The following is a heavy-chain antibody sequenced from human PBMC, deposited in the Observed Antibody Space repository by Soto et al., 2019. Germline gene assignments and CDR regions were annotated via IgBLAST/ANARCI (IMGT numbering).Heavy chain of an antibody. J-gene: IGHJ6*03. V-gene: IGHV3-64*01. Sequence: GGSLRLSCAAAGFTFSSYARHWVRQATGKGLEYVSAISSNGGSTYYANSVKGRFTISRDNSKNTLYLQMGSLRAEDMAVYYCARVASLYCSGGSCYSWHHYYYMDVWGKGTTVTVSS. CDR1: GFTFSSYA. CDR2: ISSNGGST. CDR3: ARVASLYCSGGSCYSWHHYYYMDV. D-gene: IGHD2-15*01.